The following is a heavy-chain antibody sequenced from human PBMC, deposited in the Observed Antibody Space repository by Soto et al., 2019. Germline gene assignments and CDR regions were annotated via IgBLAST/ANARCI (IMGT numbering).Heavy chain of an antibody. CDR1: GYTFTNYA. Sequence: ASVKVSCKASGYTFTNYAMHWVRQAPGQRLEWMGWINAGNAYTKYSQKFQGRVTITTDTYATTAHMEVSGLTSEDTAVYYCARGGDDCSTTTCYMIDYWGQGALVTVSS. V-gene: IGHV1-3*01. CDR3: ARGGDDCSTTTCYMIDY. D-gene: IGHD2-2*02. J-gene: IGHJ4*02. CDR2: INAGNAYT.